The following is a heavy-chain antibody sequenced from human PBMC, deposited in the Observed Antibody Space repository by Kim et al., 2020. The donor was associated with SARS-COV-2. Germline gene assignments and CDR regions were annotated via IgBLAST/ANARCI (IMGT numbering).Heavy chain of an antibody. V-gene: IGHV4-34*01. J-gene: IGHJ5*02. CDR3: ARKNMPGRCWFDP. Sequence: SETLSLTCAVYGGSFSGYYWSWIRQPPGKGLEWIGEINHSGSTNYNPSLKSRVTISVDTSKNQFSLKLSSVTAADTAVYYCARKNMPGRCWFDPWGQGTL. CDR2: INHSGST. D-gene: IGHD1-26*01. CDR1: GGSFSGYY.